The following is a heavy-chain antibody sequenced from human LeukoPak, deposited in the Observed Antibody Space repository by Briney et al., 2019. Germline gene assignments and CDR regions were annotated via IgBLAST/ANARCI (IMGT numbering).Heavy chain of an antibody. V-gene: IGHV4-59*01. Sequence: SETLSLTCTVSGGSISSYYWSWIRQPPGKGLGWIGYIYYSGSTNYNPSLKSRVTISVDTSKNQFSLTLSSVTAADTAVYYCASLMGSRNYWGQGTLVTVSS. CDR1: GGSISSYY. CDR3: ASLMGSRNY. CDR2: IYYSGST. D-gene: IGHD1-26*01. J-gene: IGHJ4*02.